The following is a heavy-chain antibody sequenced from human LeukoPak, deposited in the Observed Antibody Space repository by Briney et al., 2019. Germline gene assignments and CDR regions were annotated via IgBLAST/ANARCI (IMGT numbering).Heavy chain of an antibody. Sequence: SETLSLTCTVSGGSISSSSYYWGWIRQPPGKGLEWIGSIYYSGSTNYNPSLKSRVTISVDNSKNQFSLNLSSVTAADTAVYYCARDSGYEVPFDYWGQGTLVTVSS. CDR1: GGSISSSSYY. V-gene: IGHV4-39*07. CDR2: IYYSGST. CDR3: ARDSGYEVPFDY. J-gene: IGHJ4*02. D-gene: IGHD5-12*01.